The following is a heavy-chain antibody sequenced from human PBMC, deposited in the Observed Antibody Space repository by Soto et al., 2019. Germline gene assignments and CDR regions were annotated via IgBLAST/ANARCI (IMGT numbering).Heavy chain of an antibody. D-gene: IGHD3-22*01. V-gene: IGHV3-23*01. CDR2: ISGSGGST. Sequence: EVQLLESGGGLVQPGGSLRLSCAASGFTFSSYAMSWVRQAPGKGLEWVSAISGSGGSTYYADSVKGRFTISRDNSKNTLYLQMNSLRVEDTAVYYCAKDLLTYYYDSSGPYNWFDPWGQGTLVTVSS. CDR1: GFTFSSYA. J-gene: IGHJ5*02. CDR3: AKDLLTYYYDSSGPYNWFDP.